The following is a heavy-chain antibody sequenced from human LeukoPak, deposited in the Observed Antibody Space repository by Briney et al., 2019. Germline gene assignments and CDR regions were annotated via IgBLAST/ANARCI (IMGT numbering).Heavy chain of an antibody. CDR3: ARDVSSNWYSFNF. D-gene: IGHD6-13*01. CDR2: INWDGTNT. CDR1: GSTFDDYG. Sequence: GGSLRLSCEDSGSTFDDYGVSWVPQVPGKGREGVCGINWDGTNTHYADSVKGRFTISRDNAKNSLFLEMTNLRAEDTAFYYCARDVSSNWYSFNFWGQGILVTVST. J-gene: IGHJ4*02. V-gene: IGHV3-20*04.